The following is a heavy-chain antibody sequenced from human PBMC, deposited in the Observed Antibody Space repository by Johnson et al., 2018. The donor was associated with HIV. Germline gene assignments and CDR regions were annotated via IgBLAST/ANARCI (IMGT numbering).Heavy chain of an antibody. CDR3: AKAYCPGCDAFEI. D-gene: IGHD2-21*01. CDR2: IKQDGSET. V-gene: IGHV3-7*01. J-gene: IGHJ3*02. CDR1: GFSFRSYW. Sequence: VQLVESGGGLVRPGGSLRLSCAASGFSFRSYWMSWVRQAPGKGLEWVANIKQDGSETFYADSAKGRFTISRDNSNNTLDLQMNSLKTEDTGVYYCAKAYCPGCDAFEIWGQGTMVTVSS.